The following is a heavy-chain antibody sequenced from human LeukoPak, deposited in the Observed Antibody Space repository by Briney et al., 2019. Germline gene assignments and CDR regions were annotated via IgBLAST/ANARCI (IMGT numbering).Heavy chain of an antibody. Sequence: ASVKVSFKASGGTFSSYAISWVRQAPGQGLEWMGGIIPIFGTANYAQKFQGRVTITADESTSTAYMELSSLRSEDTAVYYCASEADYYGSGSYYNMGYWGQGTLVTVSS. CDR1: GGTFSSYA. CDR2: IIPIFGTA. CDR3: ASEADYYGSGSYYNMGY. D-gene: IGHD3-10*01. J-gene: IGHJ4*02. V-gene: IGHV1-69*13.